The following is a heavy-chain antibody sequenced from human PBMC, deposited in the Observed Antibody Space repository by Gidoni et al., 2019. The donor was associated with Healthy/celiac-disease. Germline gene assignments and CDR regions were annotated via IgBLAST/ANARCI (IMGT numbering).Heavy chain of an antibody. CDR2: ISGSGGST. Sequence: EVQLLESGGGLVQPGGSLRLSCAASGFTFSSYAMSWVRQAPGKGLEWVSAISGSGGSTYYADSVKGRFTISRDNSKNTLYLQMNSLRAEDTAVYYCAKGRRRQWLVSSLPRGYYFDYWGQGTLVTVSS. CDR3: AKGRRRQWLVSSLPRGYYFDY. J-gene: IGHJ4*02. V-gene: IGHV3-23*01. D-gene: IGHD6-19*01. CDR1: GFTFSSYA.